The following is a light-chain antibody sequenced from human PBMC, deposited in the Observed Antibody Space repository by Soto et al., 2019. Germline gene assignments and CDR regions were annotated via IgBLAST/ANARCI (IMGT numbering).Light chain of an antibody. J-gene: IGKJ3*01. Sequence: EIVMTQSPATLSVSPGERATLSCRASQSIGSNLAWYQQLPGQAPRLLIYGASTRTTGIPARFSGSGSGTEFTLIISSLQSEDFAVYYWQQYDNWPRTFGPGTKVNIK. CDR1: QSIGSN. CDR2: GAS. V-gene: IGKV3-15*01. CDR3: QQYDNWPRT.